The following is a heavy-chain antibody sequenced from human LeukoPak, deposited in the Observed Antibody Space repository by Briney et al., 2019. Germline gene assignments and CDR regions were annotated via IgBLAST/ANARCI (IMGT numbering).Heavy chain of an antibody. J-gene: IGHJ3*02. D-gene: IGHD4-17*01. V-gene: IGHV4-34*01. CDR2: INHSGSA. CDR1: GGSFSGYY. CDR3: AMTTVTTDRSSFDI. Sequence: SETLSLTCAVYGGSFSGYYWSWIRQPPGKGLEWIGEINHSGSADYNPSLKSRVTISVDTSKNHFSLKLSSVTAADTAVYYCAMTTVTTDRSSFDIWAQGTMVTVSS.